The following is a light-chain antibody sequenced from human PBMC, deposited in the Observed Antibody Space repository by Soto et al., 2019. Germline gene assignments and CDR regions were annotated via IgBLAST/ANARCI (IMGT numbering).Light chain of an antibody. V-gene: IGKV1-39*01. J-gene: IGKJ1*01. CDR3: QQSYSSPWT. CDR2: AAS. CDR1: QSIFNY. Sequence: DIQVTQSPSSLSASVGDRVTITCRASQSIFNYLNWYQQKPGKAPKLLIYAASSLQSGVPSRFSGGADGTDFTLTISSLQPEDFATYYCQQSYSSPWTFGLGTKVEIK.